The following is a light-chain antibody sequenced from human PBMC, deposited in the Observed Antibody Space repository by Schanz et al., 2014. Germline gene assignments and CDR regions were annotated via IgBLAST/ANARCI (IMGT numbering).Light chain of an antibody. Sequence: PGERATLSCRASQSVSSNLAWYQQQPGQAPRLLIYGASTRATGIPARFSGSGSGTDFTLTISRLEPEDFAVYYCQQYGDSPYTFGQGTKLEIK. CDR1: QSVSSN. CDR3: QQYGDSPYT. V-gene: IGKV3-20*01. J-gene: IGKJ2*01. CDR2: GAS.